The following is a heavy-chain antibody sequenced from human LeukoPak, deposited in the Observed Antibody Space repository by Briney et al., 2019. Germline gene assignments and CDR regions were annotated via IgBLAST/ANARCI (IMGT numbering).Heavy chain of an antibody. Sequence: ASVRVSCKASGYTFTSYHIHWVRQVPGQGLEWMGVINPSEGSTDYAQKFQDRVSLTRDTSTSTVYMDLSRLRCEDTAVYYRAGSDKMDVWGQGTTVTVSS. V-gene: IGHV1-46*01. CDR1: GYTFTSYH. J-gene: IGHJ6*02. CDR3: AGSDKMDV. CDR2: INPSEGST.